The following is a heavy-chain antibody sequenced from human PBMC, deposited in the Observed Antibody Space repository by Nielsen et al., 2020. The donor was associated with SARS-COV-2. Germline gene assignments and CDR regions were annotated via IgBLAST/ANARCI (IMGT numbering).Heavy chain of an antibody. D-gene: IGHD3-22*01. CDR2: ISAYNGNT. CDR1: GYTFTSYG. CDR3: ARDYYDSSGSDAFDI. Sequence: ASVKVPCKASGYTFTSYGISWVRQAPGQGLEWMGWISAYNGNTNYAQKLQGRVTMTTDTSTSTAYMELRSLRSDDTAVYYCARDYYDSSGSDAFDIWGQGTMVTVSS. J-gene: IGHJ3*02. V-gene: IGHV1-18*01.